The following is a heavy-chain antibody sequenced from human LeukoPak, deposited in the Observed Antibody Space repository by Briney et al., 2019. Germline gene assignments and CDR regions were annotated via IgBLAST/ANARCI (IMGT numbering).Heavy chain of an antibody. CDR3: ARDLRYSSGWYFDAFDI. Sequence: GGSLRLSCAASGFTFSSYSMNWVRQAPGKGLERVSSISSSSSYIYYADSVKGRFTISRDNAKNSLYLQMNSLRAEDTAVYYCARDLRYSSGWYFDAFDIWGQGTMVTVSS. CDR1: GFTFSSYS. D-gene: IGHD6-19*01. CDR2: ISSSSSYI. V-gene: IGHV3-21*01. J-gene: IGHJ3*02.